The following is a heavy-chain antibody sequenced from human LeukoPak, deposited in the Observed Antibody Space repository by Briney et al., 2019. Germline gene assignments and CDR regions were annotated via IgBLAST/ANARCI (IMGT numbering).Heavy chain of an antibody. CDR3: ASLNRNYGAY. CDR1: GGTFSSYA. D-gene: IGHD1-14*01. J-gene: IGHJ4*02. V-gene: IGHV1-69*04. Sequence: SVKVSCKASGGTFSSYAISWVRQAPGQGLEWMGRIIPIFGIANYAQKFQGRVTITADKSTSTAYMELSSLRSEDTAVYYCASLNRNYGAYWGQGTLVTVSS. CDR2: IIPIFGIA.